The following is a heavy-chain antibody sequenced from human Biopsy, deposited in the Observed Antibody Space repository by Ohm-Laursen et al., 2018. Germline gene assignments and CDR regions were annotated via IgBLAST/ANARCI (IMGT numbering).Heavy chain of an antibody. V-gene: IGHV4-4*07. J-gene: IGHJ5*02. CDR1: GGDINNYY. D-gene: IGHD1-14*01. CDR2: IYTSGIT. Sequence: SDTLSLTCYVSGGDINNYYWSWIRQPAGKGLEWIGRIYTSGITNYNPSLKSRVTMSVDTSKNKFSLRVSSVTAADTAVYYCARDRDRRGWFDPWGQGTLVTVSS. CDR3: ARDRDRRGWFDP.